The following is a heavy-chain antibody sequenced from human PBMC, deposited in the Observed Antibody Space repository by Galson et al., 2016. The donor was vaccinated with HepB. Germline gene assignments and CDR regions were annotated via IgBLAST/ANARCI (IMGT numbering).Heavy chain of an antibody. CDR1: GGSISSGGYY. D-gene: IGHD1-7*01. Sequence: TLSLTCTVSGGSISSGGYYWSWIRQHPGKGLEWIGYIYYSGRTYYNPSLKSRVTISVDTSKNQFSLKLSSVTAADTAVYYCARVLEIRMDAFDIWGQGTMVTVSS. J-gene: IGHJ3*02. CDR3: ARVLEIRMDAFDI. CDR2: IYYSGRT. V-gene: IGHV4-31*03.